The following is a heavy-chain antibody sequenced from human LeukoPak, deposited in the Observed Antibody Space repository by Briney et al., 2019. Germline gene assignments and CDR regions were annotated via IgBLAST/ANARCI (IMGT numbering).Heavy chain of an antibody. CDR1: GFSFSSYA. V-gene: IGHV3-23*01. Sequence: GSLSLSCVASGFSFSSYAMNWVRQAPGKGLQWVSALSGSGGTTYYADSVKGRFTISRDNSKNTVYLQMNSLRDEDTAIYYCAKSYDSSGYYQFDYWGQGTLVTVSS. CDR2: LSGSGGTT. D-gene: IGHD3-22*01. CDR3: AKSYDSSGYYQFDY. J-gene: IGHJ4*02.